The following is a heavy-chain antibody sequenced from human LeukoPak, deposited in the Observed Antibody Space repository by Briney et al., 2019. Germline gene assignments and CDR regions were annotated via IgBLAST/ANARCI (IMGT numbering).Heavy chain of an antibody. CDR2: IYYSGST. V-gene: IGHV4-39*07. J-gene: IGHJ4*02. CDR3: ARSNYYDSSTAFDY. Sequence: PSETLSLTCTVSGGSISSSSYYWGWIRQPPGKGLEWIGSIYYSGSTYYDPSLKSRVTISVDTSKNQFSLKLSSVTAADTAVCYCARSNYYDSSTAFDYWGQGTLVTVSS. CDR1: GGSISSSSYY. D-gene: IGHD3-22*01.